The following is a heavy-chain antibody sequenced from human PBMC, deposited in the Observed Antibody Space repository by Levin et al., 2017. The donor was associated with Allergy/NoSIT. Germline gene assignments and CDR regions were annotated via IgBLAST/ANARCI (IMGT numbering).Heavy chain of an antibody. CDR2: ISYDRSNK. Sequence: GGSLRLSCAASGFTFSSYAMHWVRQAPGKGLEWVAVISYDRSNKYYADSVKGRFTISRDNSKNTLYLQMNSLRAEDTAVYYCARAIWFGELRGSAFDIWGQGTMVTVSS. CDR3: ARAIWFGELRGSAFDI. D-gene: IGHD3-10*01. J-gene: IGHJ3*02. CDR1: GFTFSSYA. V-gene: IGHV3-30-3*01.